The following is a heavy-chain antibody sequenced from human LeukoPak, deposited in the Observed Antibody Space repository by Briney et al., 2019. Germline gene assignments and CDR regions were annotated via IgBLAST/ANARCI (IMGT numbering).Heavy chain of an antibody. CDR2: IYYSGST. D-gene: IGHD3-3*01. CDR3: ARAQLYDFWSGYYTVGFDY. Sequence: SETLSLTCTVSGGSISSYYWSWIRRPPGKGLEWIGYIYYSGSTNYNPSLKSRVTISVDTSKNQFSLKLSSVTAADTAVYYCARAQLYDFWSGYYTVGFDYWGQGTLVTVSS. J-gene: IGHJ4*02. CDR1: GGSISSYY. V-gene: IGHV4-59*01.